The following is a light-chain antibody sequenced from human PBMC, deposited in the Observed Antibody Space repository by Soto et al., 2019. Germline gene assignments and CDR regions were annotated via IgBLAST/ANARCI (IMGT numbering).Light chain of an antibody. V-gene: IGKV1-17*03. J-gene: IGKJ5*01. CDR2: AAS. Sequence: DIQMTQSPSAMSASVGDRVTITCRARQGISNYLAWFQQKPGKVPKRLIYAASSLQSGVPSRFSDSRSGTEFTLTIRRLQPEYLATNCSLHHNRYLIALGNWTRLEIQ. CDR1: QGISNY. CDR3: LHHNRYLIA.